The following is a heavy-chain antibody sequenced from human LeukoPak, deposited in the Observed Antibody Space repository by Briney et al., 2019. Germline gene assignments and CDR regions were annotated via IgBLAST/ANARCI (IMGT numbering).Heavy chain of an antibody. D-gene: IGHD5/OR15-5a*01. V-gene: IGHV1-2*02. J-gene: IGHJ4*02. CDR1: GYIFSDYY. Sequence: GASVKVSCTASGYIFSDYYIHWARQAPGQGLEWMGWIDPNSGDTEYTEKFQGRVTMTRDTSISTAYMELSRLRSNGTAVHYCARVVSTTSGVIPLLRYWGQGTLVTVSS. CDR3: ARVVSTTSGVIPLLRY. CDR2: IDPNSGDT.